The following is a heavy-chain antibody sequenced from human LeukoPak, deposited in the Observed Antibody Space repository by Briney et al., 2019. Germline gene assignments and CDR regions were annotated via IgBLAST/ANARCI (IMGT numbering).Heavy chain of an antibody. J-gene: IGHJ4*02. V-gene: IGHV3-23*01. Sequence: GGSLRLSCAASGFTFSSYAMSWVRQAPGKGLEWVSAISGSGGSTYYADSVKGRFTTSRDSSKNTLYLQMNSLRVEDTAVYYCARGTLGKQWLALDYWGQGTLVTVSS. D-gene: IGHD6-19*01. CDR2: ISGSGGST. CDR3: ARGTLGKQWLALDY. CDR1: GFTFSSYA.